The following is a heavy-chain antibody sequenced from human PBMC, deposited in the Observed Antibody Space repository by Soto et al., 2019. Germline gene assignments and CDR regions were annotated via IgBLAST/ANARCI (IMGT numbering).Heavy chain of an antibody. CDR2: ISPYNDYT. D-gene: IGHD3-22*01. Sequence: ASVKVSCKASGYTFSSYGISCVRQAPGQGLEWLGWISPYNDYTNYAQKLQGRVTMTTDTSTRTAYMALKSLRSDDTAVYFCARGGYYDSSGSRNYHYYGMEVWGQGTTVTVSS. CDR3: ARGGYYDSSGSRNYHYYGMEV. J-gene: IGHJ6*02. CDR1: GYTFSSYG. V-gene: IGHV1-18*01.